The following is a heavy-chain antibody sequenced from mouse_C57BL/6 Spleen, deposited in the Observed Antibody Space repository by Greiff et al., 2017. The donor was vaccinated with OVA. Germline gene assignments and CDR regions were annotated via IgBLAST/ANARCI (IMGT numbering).Heavy chain of an antibody. Sequence: VHLVESGAELVKPGASVKISCKASGYAFSSYWMNWVKQRPGKGLEWIGQIYPGDGDTNYNGKFKGKATLTADKSSSTAYMQLSSLTSEDSAVYFCARGLSTVVAGDYWGQGTTLTVSS. CDR1: GYAFSSYW. J-gene: IGHJ2*01. CDR3: ARGLSTVVAGDY. CDR2: IYPGDGDT. V-gene: IGHV1-80*01. D-gene: IGHD1-1*01.